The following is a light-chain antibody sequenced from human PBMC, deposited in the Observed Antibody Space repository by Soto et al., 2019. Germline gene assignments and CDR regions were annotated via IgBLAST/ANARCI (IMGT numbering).Light chain of an antibody. J-gene: IGLJ1*01. CDR2: SHN. CDR1: SSNIGSNT. Sequence: QSVLTQPPSASGTPGQRGTISCSGSSSNIGSNTVNWYQQLPGTAPKLLIYSHNQRPSGVPDRFSVSKSGTSASLAISGLQSEDEADYYCTTWDDSLDGYVFGTGTKLTVL. V-gene: IGLV1-44*01. CDR3: TTWDDSLDGYV.